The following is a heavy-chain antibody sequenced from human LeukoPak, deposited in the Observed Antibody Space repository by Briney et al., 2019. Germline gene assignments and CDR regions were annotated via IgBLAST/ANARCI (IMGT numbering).Heavy chain of an antibody. CDR3: ARGRVSSSTWYSTYYYYFYMDV. J-gene: IGHJ6*03. Sequence: NPSETLSLTCTVSGDSITMYYWTWIRQPPGKGLEWIGYVDHTGSANFNPSLNGRVSISRDTSKNLFSLRLRSVTAADTAVYFCARGRVSSSTWYSTYYYYFYMDVWGKGTTVTVSS. D-gene: IGHD1-1*01. CDR1: GDSITMYY. V-gene: IGHV4-59*01. CDR2: VDHTGSA.